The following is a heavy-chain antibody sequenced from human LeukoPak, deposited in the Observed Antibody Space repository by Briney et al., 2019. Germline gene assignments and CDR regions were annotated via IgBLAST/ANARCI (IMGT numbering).Heavy chain of an antibody. V-gene: IGHV1-2*06. CDR2: INPNSGGT. Sequence: ASVKVSCKASGYTFTSYGISWVRQAPGQGLEWMGRINPNSGGTNYAQKFQGRVTMTRDTSISTAYMELSRLRSDDTAVYYCARTASYCSSTSCYLKYNWFDPWGQGTLVTVSS. D-gene: IGHD2-2*01. CDR1: GYTFTSYG. CDR3: ARTASYCSSTSCYLKYNWFDP. J-gene: IGHJ5*02.